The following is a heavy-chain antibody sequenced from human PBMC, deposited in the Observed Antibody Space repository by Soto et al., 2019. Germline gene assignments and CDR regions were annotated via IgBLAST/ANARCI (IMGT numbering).Heavy chain of an antibody. J-gene: IGHJ4*02. D-gene: IGHD1-1*01. CDR2: MNPNSGNT. V-gene: IGHV1-8*01. CDR1: GYTFTSYD. Sequence: ASVKVSCKASGYTFTSYDINWVRQATGQGLEWMGWMNPNSGNTGYAQKFQGRVTMTRNTSISTAYMELSSLISGDTAVYYCAREPATARPEGVDFWGQGTLVTVSS. CDR3: AREPATARPEGVDF.